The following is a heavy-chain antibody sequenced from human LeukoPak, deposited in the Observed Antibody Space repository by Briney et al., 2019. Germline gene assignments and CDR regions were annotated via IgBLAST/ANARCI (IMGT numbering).Heavy chain of an antibody. D-gene: IGHD2-2*01. CDR2: IYSGGST. Sequence: PGGSLRLSCAASGFTVSSNYMSWVRQAPGKGLEWVSVIYSGGSTYYADSVKGRFTISRENSKNTLYLQMNSLRAEDTAVYYCAKPYFLGYCSSTSCPQPFDYWGQGTLVTVSS. V-gene: IGHV3-53*01. CDR3: AKPYFLGYCSSTSCPQPFDY. CDR1: GFTVSSNY. J-gene: IGHJ4*02.